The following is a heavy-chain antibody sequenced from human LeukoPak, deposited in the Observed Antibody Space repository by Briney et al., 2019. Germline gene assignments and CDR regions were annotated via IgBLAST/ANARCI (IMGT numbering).Heavy chain of an antibody. CDR2: INTNTGNP. J-gene: IGHJ4*02. V-gene: IGHV7-4-1*02. D-gene: IGHD2-15*01. CDR1: GYTFTYYG. Sequence: ASVKVSCKASGYTFTYYGLNWVRQAPGQGLECLGGINTNTGNPTYGQGFTGRFVFSLDTSVSTAYLQISSLKPEDTAVYYCATGGYCGGGSCRNFDYWGQGALVSVSS. CDR3: ATGGYCGGGSCRNFDY.